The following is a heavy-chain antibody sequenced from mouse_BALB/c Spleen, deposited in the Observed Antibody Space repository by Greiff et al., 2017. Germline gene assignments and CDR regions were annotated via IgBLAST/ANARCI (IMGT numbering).Heavy chain of an antibody. CDR1: GFTFSSYT. J-gene: IGHJ3*01. V-gene: IGHV5-6-4*01. CDR2: ISSGGSYT. Sequence: EVKLVESGGGLVKPGGSLKLSCAASGFTFSSYTMSWVRQTPEKRLEWVATISSGGSYTYYPDSVKGRFTISRDNAKNTLYLQMSSLKSEDTAMYYCTREWGNPVWFAYWGQGTLVTVSA. CDR3: TREWGNPVWFAY. D-gene: IGHD2-1*01.